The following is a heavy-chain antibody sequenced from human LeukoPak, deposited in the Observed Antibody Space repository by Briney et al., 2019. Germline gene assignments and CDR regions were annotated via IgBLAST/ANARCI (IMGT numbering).Heavy chain of an antibody. CDR3: ARHIAVAGSRWFGP. D-gene: IGHD6-19*01. V-gene: IGHV4-38-2*01. CDR1: GYSISSGYY. Sequence: SETLSLTCAVSGYSISSGYYWGWIRQPPGKGLEWIGSIYHSGSTYYNPSLKSRVTISVDTSKNQFSLKLSSVTAADTAVYYCARHIAVAGSRWFGPWGQGTLVTVSS. CDR2: IYHSGST. J-gene: IGHJ5*02.